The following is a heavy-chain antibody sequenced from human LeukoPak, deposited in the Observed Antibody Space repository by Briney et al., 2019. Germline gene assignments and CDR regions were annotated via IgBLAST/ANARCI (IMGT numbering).Heavy chain of an antibody. D-gene: IGHD3-22*01. CDR1: GFTFSSYS. CDR3: ASGYYYDSSGYPYGDY. J-gene: IGHJ4*02. CDR2: ISSSSSTI. Sequence: GGSLRLSCGASGFTFSSYSMNWVRQAPGKGLEWVSYISSSSSTIYYADSVKGRFTISRDNAKNSLYLQMNSLRDEDTAVYYCASGYYYDSSGYPYGDYWGQGTLVTVSP. V-gene: IGHV3-48*02.